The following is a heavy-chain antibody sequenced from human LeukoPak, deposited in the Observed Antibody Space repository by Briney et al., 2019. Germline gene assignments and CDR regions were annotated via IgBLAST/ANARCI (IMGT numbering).Heavy chain of an antibody. CDR2: IRSKAYGETA. CDR1: GFTFGDYA. V-gene: IGHV3-49*03. J-gene: IGHJ4*02. CDR3: TRDRGAYNLYDY. D-gene: IGHD1-1*01. Sequence: PGGSLRLSCTASGFTFGDYAMSWIRQAPGKGLEWVGFIRSKAYGETADYAASVKGRFTISRDDSKAIAYLQMNSLKTEDPAVYHCTRDRGAYNLYDYWGQGTLVTVSS.